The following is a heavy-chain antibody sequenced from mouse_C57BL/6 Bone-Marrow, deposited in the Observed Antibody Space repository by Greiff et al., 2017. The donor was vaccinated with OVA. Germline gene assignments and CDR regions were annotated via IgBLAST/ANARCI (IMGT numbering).Heavy chain of an antibody. V-gene: IGHV5-16*01. Sequence: EVKLMESEGGLVQPGSSMKLSCTASGFTFSDYYMAWVRQVPEKGLEWVANINYDGSSTYYLDSLKSRFIISRDNAKNILYLQMSSLKSEDTATYYCARDYDWAMDYWGQGTSVTVSS. CDR2: INYDGSST. J-gene: IGHJ4*01. D-gene: IGHD2-12*01. CDR1: GFTFSDYY. CDR3: ARDYDWAMDY.